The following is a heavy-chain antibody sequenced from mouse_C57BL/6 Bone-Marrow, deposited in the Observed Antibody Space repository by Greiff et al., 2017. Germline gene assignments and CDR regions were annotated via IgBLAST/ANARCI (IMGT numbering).Heavy chain of an antibody. CDR3: ARNYYGYFDV. Sequence: QVQLQQSGPGLVQPSQSLSITCTVSGFSLTSYGVNWVRQSPGKGLEWLGVIWSGGSTDYNAALISRLSISKDNSKSQVFFKMNSLQADDTAIYYCARNYYGYFDVWGTGTTVTVSS. CDR2: IWSGGST. D-gene: IGHD2-1*01. V-gene: IGHV2-2*01. CDR1: GFSLTSYG. J-gene: IGHJ1*03.